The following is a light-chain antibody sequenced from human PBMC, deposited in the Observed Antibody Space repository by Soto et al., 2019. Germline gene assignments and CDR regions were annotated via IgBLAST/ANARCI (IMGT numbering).Light chain of an antibody. Sequence: IQMTQSPSTLSASVVDRVTMTCRASESIRTWLAWYQHKPGKAPKFLIYDASTLESGVPSRFSGSGSGTEFTLTISSLQPDDFATYYCQQYNNYTRTFGQGTNADI. J-gene: IGKJ1*01. CDR3: QQYNNYTRT. V-gene: IGKV1-5*01. CDR2: DAS. CDR1: ESIRTW.